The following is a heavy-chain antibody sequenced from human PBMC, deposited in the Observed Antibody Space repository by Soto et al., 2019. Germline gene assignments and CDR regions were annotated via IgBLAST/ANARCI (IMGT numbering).Heavy chain of an antibody. CDR3: ASHDPQTYYYDSSGLYGMDV. CDR2: IIPIFGTA. V-gene: IGHV1-69*13. Sequence: ASVKVSCKASGGTFSSYAISWVRRAPGQGLEWMGGIIPIFGTANYAQKFQGRVTITADESTSTAYMELSSLRSEDTAVYYCASHDPQTYYYDSSGLYGMDVWGQGTTVTVSS. CDR1: GGTFSSYA. J-gene: IGHJ6*02. D-gene: IGHD3-22*01.